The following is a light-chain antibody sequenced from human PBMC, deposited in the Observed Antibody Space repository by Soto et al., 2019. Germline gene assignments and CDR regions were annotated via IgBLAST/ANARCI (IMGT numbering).Light chain of an antibody. V-gene: IGLV2-8*01. CDR3: SSYAGRNILL. CDR2: EVS. Sequence: QSVLTQPPSASGSPGQSVTISCTGTGSDVGAYDYVSWYQQRPGKAPKLIIYEVSRRPSGVPDRFSASKYGNTASLTVSGLQSDDEAEYYCSSYAGRNILLFGGGTKLTVL. CDR1: GSDVGAYDY. J-gene: IGLJ2*01.